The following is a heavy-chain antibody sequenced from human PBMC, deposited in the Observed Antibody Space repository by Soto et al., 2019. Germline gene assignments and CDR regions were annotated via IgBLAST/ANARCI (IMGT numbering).Heavy chain of an antibody. CDR2: IIPIFGTA. D-gene: IGHD5-18*01. V-gene: IGHV1-69*06. CDR1: GGTFSSYA. CDR3: ARQVLDSYGYEEYYFDY. J-gene: IGHJ4*02. Sequence: QVQLVQSGAEVKKPGSSVKVSCKASGGTFSSYAISWVRQAPGQGLEWMGGIIPIFGTANYAQKFQGRVTITADKSTSPAYMELSSLRSEDTAVYYCARQVLDSYGYEEYYFDYWGQGPLVTVSS.